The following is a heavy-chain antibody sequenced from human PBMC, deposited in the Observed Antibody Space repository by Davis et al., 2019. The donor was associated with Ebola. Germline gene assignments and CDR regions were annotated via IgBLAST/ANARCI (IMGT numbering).Heavy chain of an antibody. V-gene: IGHV4-59*01. J-gene: IGHJ4*02. CDR1: GGSISGDY. D-gene: IGHD3-10*01. Sequence: SETLSLTCTVSGGSISGDYWSWVRQLPGTALERIGYIYCSGITNYNPSLKSRVTITVDTSKNQISLHLNSVTAADTAVYYCATISPQQLWFRLDSWGQGTLVTVSP. CDR3: ATISPQQLWFRLDS. CDR2: IYCSGIT.